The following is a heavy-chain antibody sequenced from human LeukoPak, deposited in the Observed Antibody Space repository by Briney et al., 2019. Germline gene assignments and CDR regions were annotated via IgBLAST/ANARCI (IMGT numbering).Heavy chain of an antibody. CDR3: ARVPGDSGSYYSVY. CDR2: INRSGGSA. V-gene: IGHV1-46*03. Sequence: GASVKVSCKASGYTFTSYYMQWVRQDPEQGLEWLGIINRSGGSATYAQRFQGRVTMTGDTSTSPVYMELSSLRSEDTAVYYCARVPGDSGSYYSVYWGQGTLVTVSS. D-gene: IGHD1-26*01. CDR1: GYTFTSYY. J-gene: IGHJ4*02.